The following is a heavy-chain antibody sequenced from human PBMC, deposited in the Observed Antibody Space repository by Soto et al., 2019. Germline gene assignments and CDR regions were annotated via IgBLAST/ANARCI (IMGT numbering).Heavy chain of an antibody. CDR2: IYYSGST. CDR1: VGSISSSTYY. D-gene: IGHD6-13*01. Sequence: WETLSLPCTVSVGSISSSTYYWGWIRQPPGKGLEWIGNIYYSGSTSYNPPLKSRLTISVDTSKNQFSLKLSSVTAADTVVYYCTRQPKYTNTWLTDYWGQGTLVTVSS. CDR3: TRQPKYTNTWLTDY. J-gene: IGHJ4*02. V-gene: IGHV4-39*01.